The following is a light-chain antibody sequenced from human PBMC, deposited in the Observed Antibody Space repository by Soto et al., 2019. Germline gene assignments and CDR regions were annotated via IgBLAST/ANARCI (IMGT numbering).Light chain of an antibody. CDR1: SSDVGGYDS. CDR2: DVT. Sequence: QSALTQPRSVSVSPGQSVTISCTGTSSDVGGYDSVSWYQQQPGKAPKLLIYDVTKRPSGVPNRFSGSKSGNTASLTISGLQAEDEADYYCCSYLGSYSYVFGTGTKVTV. CDR3: CSYLGSYSYV. V-gene: IGLV2-11*01. J-gene: IGLJ1*01.